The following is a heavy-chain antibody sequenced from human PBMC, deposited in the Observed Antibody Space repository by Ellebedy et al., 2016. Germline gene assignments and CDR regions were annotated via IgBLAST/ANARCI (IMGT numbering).Heavy chain of an antibody. CDR2: ISGGGDST. J-gene: IGHJ4*02. CDR3: YYGHYSGS. D-gene: IGHD4-17*01. V-gene: IGHV3-23*01. CDR1: GSTFRNFF. Sequence: GGSLRLXCVASGSTFRNFFMSWVRQAPGGGLEWVSTISGGGDSTAYADSVKGRFTVSRDNSRNTLYLQMNSLRAEDTAIYYCYYGHYSGSWGQGTLVTVSS.